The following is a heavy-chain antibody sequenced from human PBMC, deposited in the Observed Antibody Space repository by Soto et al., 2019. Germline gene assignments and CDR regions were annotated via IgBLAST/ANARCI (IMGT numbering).Heavy chain of an antibody. CDR2: TYYRSKWYN. J-gene: IGHJ3*02. V-gene: IGHV6-1*01. CDR3: ARRLSQRLDAFDI. D-gene: IGHD6-25*01. CDR1: GDSVSSNNAA. Sequence: KQSPTLSLTCAISGDSVSSNNAAWNWIRQSPSRGLEWLGRTYYRSKWYNDYALSVKSRITINPDTSKNQFSLHLNSVTPEDTAVYYCARRLSQRLDAFDIWGQGTMVTVSS.